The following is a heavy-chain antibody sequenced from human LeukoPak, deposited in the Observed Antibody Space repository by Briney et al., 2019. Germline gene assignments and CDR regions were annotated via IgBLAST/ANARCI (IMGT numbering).Heavy chain of an antibody. J-gene: IGHJ6*02. Sequence: GGSLRLSCAASGFTFDDYARHWVRQAPGKGLEWVSGISWNRGSKGYADSVKGRFTISRDNAKNSLYLQMNSLRAEDTALYYCARDRYSGEGHGMDVWGQGTTVTVSS. CDR3: ARDRYSGEGHGMDV. CDR2: ISWNRGSK. D-gene: IGHD7-27*01. V-gene: IGHV3-9*01. CDR1: GFTFDDYA.